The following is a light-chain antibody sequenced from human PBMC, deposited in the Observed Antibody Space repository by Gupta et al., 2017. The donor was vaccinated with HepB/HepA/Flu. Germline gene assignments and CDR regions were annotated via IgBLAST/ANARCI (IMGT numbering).Light chain of an antibody. CDR1: QSVSSY. J-gene: IGKJ5*01. V-gene: IGKV3-11*01. CDR2: DAS. Sequence: EIVLTHSPTTLSLSPGERATLSCRASQSVSSYVAWYQQKPGQAPRLLIYDASNRATGIPARFSGSGSGTDFTLTISSLEPEDFAVYYCQQRSNWPPEITFGQGTRLEIK. CDR3: QQRSNWPPEIT.